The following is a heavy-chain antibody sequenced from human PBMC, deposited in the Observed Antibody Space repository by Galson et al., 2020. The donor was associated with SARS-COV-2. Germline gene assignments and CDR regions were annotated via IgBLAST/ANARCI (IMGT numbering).Heavy chain of an antibody. CDR1: GIVFNDAW. J-gene: IGHJ4*02. CDR3: TASRHVTLFFDY. V-gene: IGHV3-15*07. CDR2: IRSEADGGTA. D-gene: IGHD6-13*01. Sequence: GESLKISCAASGIVFNDAWMNWVRHAPGKGLEYVGHIRSEADGGTAAYAAAVRGRFTISREDSKNTVYLQMDSLKTEDAAVYFCTASRHVTLFFDYWGQGTLVTVSS.